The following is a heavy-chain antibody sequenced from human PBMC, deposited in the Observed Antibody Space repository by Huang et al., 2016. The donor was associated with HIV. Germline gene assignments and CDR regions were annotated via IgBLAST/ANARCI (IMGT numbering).Heavy chain of an antibody. CDR2: MYYSGSS. D-gene: IGHD3-10*01. J-gene: IGHJ4*02. CDR1: GGSISGYY. CDR3: ASGPWGVFDH. Sequence: QVQLQESGPGLVKPSETLSLTCTVSGGSISGYYWSWIRQPPGKGLEWIGYMYYSGSSYYNPSRRSRVTISFDTSKNQVSLKLTSVTAADTAVYYCASGPWGVFDHWGQGTLVTVSS. V-gene: IGHV4-59*01.